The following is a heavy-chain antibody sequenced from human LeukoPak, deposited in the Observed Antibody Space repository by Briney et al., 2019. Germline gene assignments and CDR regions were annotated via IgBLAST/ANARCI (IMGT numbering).Heavy chain of an antibody. V-gene: IGHV4-59*11. Sequence: PSETPSLTCTVSGGSISSHYWSWIRQPPGKGLEWIGYIYYSGSTNYNPSLKSRVTISVDTSKNQFSLKLSSVTAADTAVYYCARWTADPMYDYWGQGTLVTVSS. J-gene: IGHJ4*02. CDR2: IYYSGST. CDR3: ARWTADPMYDY. D-gene: IGHD2-21*02. CDR1: GGSISSHY.